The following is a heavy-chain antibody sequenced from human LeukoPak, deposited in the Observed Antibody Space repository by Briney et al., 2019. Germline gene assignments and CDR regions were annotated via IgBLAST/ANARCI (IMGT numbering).Heavy chain of an antibody. CDR3: ARGPNSDWSGLDF. D-gene: IGHD3-9*01. Sequence: GGSLRLSCTASGFSFSGHWMHWARQLPGKGLVWVSRTSPTGSTTSYADSVKGRFTVSRDNAKNTLYLQVNNLRAEDTAVYYCARGPNSDWSGLDFWGQGTLLTVSS. J-gene: IGHJ4*02. V-gene: IGHV3-74*01. CDR2: TSPTGSTT. CDR1: GFSFSGHW.